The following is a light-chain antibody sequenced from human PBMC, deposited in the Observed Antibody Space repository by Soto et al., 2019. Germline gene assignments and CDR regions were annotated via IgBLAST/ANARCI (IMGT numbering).Light chain of an antibody. Sequence: DLQMTQSPSTLSASVGDRVTITCRASQSISTWLAWYQQKPGNAPKLLIFDASNLESGVPSRFSGSGSGTEFTLTIDSLQPDDFATYYCQQYNSDSRTFGQGTELDIK. CDR2: DAS. J-gene: IGKJ1*01. V-gene: IGKV1-5*01. CDR1: QSISTW. CDR3: QQYNSDSRT.